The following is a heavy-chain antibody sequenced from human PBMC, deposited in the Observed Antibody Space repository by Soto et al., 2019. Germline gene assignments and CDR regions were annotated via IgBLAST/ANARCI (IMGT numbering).Heavy chain of an antibody. D-gene: IGHD1-1*01. CDR2: INESGST. CDR1: GQSFSGHS. J-gene: IGHJ4*02. V-gene: IGHV4-34*01. Sequence: QVQLQQWGAGLVKPSETLSLSCAVYGQSFSGHSWAWIRQPPGKGLEWIGEINESGSTYYNPSLKSRVTLSTDTSKNQFSLKLSSVSAADTAAYFCARGSGIVALPGELEDVNYDYWGQGTLVNVS. CDR3: ARGSGIVALPGELEDVNYDY.